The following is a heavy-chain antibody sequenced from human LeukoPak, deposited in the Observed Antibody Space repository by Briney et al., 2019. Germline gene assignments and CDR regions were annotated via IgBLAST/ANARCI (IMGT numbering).Heavy chain of an antibody. CDR2: ISGSGGST. CDR1: GFTFSSYA. V-gene: IGHV3-23*01. Sequence: GGSLRLSCAASGFTFSSYAMSWVRQAPGKGLEWVSAISGSGGSTYYADSVKGRFTISRDNSKNTLYPQMNSLRAEDTAVYYCAKAPIVVVPAAIVMDVWGQGTTVTVSS. CDR3: AKAPIVVVPAAIVMDV. J-gene: IGHJ6*02. D-gene: IGHD2-2*01.